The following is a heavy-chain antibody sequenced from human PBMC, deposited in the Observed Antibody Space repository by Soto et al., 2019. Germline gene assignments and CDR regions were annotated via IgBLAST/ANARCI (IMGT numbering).Heavy chain of an antibody. J-gene: IGHJ5*02. D-gene: IGHD6-19*01. CDR2: IYQSGVT. CDR3: AGMPYTSGLRFDP. CDR1: DDSYRISTYS. Sequence: LSLTCNMSDDSYRISTYSWSWIRQPPGKALQWIGFIYQSGVTSYNPSLASRVSISLDRSNNQCSLKLKSVTAADTAVYFCAGMPYTSGLRFDPWGPGTLVTVSS. V-gene: IGHV4-30-2*01.